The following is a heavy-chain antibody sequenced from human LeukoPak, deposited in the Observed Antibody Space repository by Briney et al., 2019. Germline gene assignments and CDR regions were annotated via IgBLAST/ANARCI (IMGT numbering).Heavy chain of an antibody. CDR1: GFTFSSYA. J-gene: IGHJ6*02. CDR3: ARDWGGDFWSGYYRYYYYYGMDV. CDR2: ISYDGSNK. V-gene: IGHV3-30*04. D-gene: IGHD3-3*01. Sequence: GGSLRLSCAASGFTFSSYAMHWVRQAPGKGLEWVAVISYDGSNKYYADSVKGRFTISRDNSKNTLYLQMNSLRAEDTAVYYCARDWGGDFWSGYYRYYYYYGMDVWGQGTTVTVSS.